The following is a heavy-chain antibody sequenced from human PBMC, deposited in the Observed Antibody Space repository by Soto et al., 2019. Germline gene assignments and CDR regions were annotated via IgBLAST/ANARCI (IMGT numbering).Heavy chain of an antibody. CDR1: GFTFSSYA. V-gene: IGHV3-30-3*01. CDR3: ARDKGAARDSGMDV. J-gene: IGHJ6*02. CDR2: ISYDGSNK. Sequence: VGSLRLSCAASGFTFSSYAMHWVRQAPGKGLEWVAVISYDGSNKYYADSVKGRFTISRDNSKNTLYLQMNSLRAEDTAVYYCARDKGAARDSGMDVWGQGTTVTVSS. D-gene: IGHD6-6*01.